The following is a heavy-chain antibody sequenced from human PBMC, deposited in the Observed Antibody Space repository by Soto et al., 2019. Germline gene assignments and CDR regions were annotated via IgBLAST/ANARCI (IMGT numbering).Heavy chain of an antibody. CDR1: GYTFTSYG. D-gene: IGHD1-26*01. CDR3: ARDRLGATGDY. J-gene: IGHJ4*02. Sequence: QVQLVQSGAEVRKPGASVKVSCKASGYTFTSYGISWVRQAPGQGLECMCWISAYHANTNYAQNLQGRVTMTTDKATSTSYLELRSLRSDDTGVGFCARDRLGATGDYWGQGTLVTVSS. V-gene: IGHV1-18*01. CDR2: ISAYHANT.